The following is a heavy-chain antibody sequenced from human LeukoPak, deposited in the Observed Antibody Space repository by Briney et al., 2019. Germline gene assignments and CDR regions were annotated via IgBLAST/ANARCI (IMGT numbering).Heavy chain of an antibody. CDR1: GFIFSDNY. CDR2: IKGTGLTT. Sequence: KSGGSLRLSCAASGFIFSDNYMAWIRQARGKGLEWISTIKGTGLTTYYADSVKGRVTISRDNDKNSLFLQMSSLRADDTAIYYCARAGELRYMDVWGKGTAVTVSS. D-gene: IGHD3-16*01. V-gene: IGHV3-11*04. CDR3: ARAGELRYMDV. J-gene: IGHJ6*03.